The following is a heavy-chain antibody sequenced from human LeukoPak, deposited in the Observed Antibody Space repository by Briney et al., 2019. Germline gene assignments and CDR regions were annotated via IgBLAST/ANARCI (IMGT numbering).Heavy chain of an antibody. CDR2: IYISGST. Sequence: SETLSLTCTVSGGSVDSSDYYWTWIRQPPGKGLEWIGQIYISGSTNYNPSLKSRLTMSGDTSKNQFSLRLSSVIAAGTAVYYCVRGGSKAAATFDY. CDR3: VRGGSKAAATFDY. J-gene: IGHJ4*01. CDR1: GGSVDSSDYY. V-gene: IGHV4-61*08. D-gene: IGHD2-15*01.